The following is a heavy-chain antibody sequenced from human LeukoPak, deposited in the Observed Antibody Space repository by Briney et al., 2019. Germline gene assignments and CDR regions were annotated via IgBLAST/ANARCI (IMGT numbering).Heavy chain of an antibody. D-gene: IGHD3-9*01. Sequence: SETLSLTCTVSGGSISSSSYYWGWIRQPPGKGLEWIGSIYYSGSTYYNPSLKSRVTISVDTSKNQFSLKLSSVTAADTAVYYCARHHLRYFDWSNEMYNWFDPWGQGTLVTVSS. CDR2: IYYSGST. CDR1: GGSISSSSYY. V-gene: IGHV4-39*01. CDR3: ARHHLRYFDWSNEMYNWFDP. J-gene: IGHJ5*02.